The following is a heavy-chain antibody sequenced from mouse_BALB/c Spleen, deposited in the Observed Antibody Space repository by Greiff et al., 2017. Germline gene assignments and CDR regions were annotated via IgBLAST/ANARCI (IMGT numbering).Heavy chain of an antibody. CDR1: GFTFSSYT. J-gene: IGHJ2*01. CDR2: ISSGGSYT. Sequence: EVKLVESGGGLVKPGGSLKLSCAASGFTFSSYTMSWVRQTPEKRLEWVATISSGGSYTYYPDSVKGRFTISRDNAKNTLYLQMSSLKSEDTAMYYCTREGPHFDYWGQGTTLTVSS. D-gene: IGHD3-3*01. CDR3: TREGPHFDY. V-gene: IGHV5-6-4*01.